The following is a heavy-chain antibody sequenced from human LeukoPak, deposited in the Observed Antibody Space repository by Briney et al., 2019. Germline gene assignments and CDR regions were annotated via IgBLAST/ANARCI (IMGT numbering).Heavy chain of an antibody. Sequence: PSETLSLTCTVSGGSISSYYWSWIRQPAGKGLEWIGRIYTSGSTNYNPSLKSRVTMSVDTSKNQFSLELSSVTAADTAVYYCARGAYYYDSSGYQVDAFDIWGQGTMVTVSS. CDR2: IYTSGST. V-gene: IGHV4-4*07. CDR1: GGSISSYY. J-gene: IGHJ3*02. D-gene: IGHD3-22*01. CDR3: ARGAYYYDSSGYQVDAFDI.